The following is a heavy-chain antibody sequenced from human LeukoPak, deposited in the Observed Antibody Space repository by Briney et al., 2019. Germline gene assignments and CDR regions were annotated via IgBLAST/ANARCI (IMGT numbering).Heavy chain of an antibody. V-gene: IGHV3-21*01. D-gene: IGHD1-26*01. CDR3: ASLNPTLIVGASLGY. Sequence: GGSLRLSCAASGFTFSSYSMNWVRQAPGKGLEWVSSISSSSSYIYYADSMKGRFTTSRDNAKNSLYLQMNSLRAEDTAVYYCASLNPTLIVGASLGYWGQGTLVTVSS. J-gene: IGHJ4*02. CDR2: ISSSSSYI. CDR1: GFTFSSYS.